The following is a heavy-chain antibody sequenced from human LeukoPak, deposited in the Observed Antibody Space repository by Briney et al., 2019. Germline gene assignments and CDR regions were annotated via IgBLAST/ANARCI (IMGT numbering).Heavy chain of an antibody. J-gene: IGHJ4*02. CDR2: ISTNGGST. Sequence: GGSLRLSCAASGFTFSSYNMHWVRQAPGKGLEYVSGISTNGGSTYYADSVKGRFTISRDNSKNTVDLQMSSLRAEDTAVYYCVLRISVPHWGQGTLVTVSS. CDR1: GFTFSSYN. V-gene: IGHV3-64D*09. D-gene: IGHD3-3*02. CDR3: VLRISVPH.